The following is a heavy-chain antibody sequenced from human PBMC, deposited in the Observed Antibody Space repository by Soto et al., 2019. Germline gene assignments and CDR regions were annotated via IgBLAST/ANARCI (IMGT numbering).Heavy chain of an antibody. CDR3: ARDEAHSGSWYRLGYMDV. V-gene: IGHV3-30-3*01. CDR1: GFTFSSYA. CDR2: ISYDGSNK. Sequence: GGSLRLSCAASGFTFSSYAMHWVRQAPGKGLEWVAVISYDGSNKYYADSVKGRFTISRDNSKNTLYLQMNSLRAEDTAVYYCARDEAHSGSWYRLGYMDVWGQGTTVTVSS. D-gene: IGHD6-13*01. J-gene: IGHJ6*02.